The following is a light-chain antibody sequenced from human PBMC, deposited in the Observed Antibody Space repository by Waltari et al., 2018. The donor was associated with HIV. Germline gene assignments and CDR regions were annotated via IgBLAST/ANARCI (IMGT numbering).Light chain of an antibody. V-gene: IGKV4-1*01. Sequence: DIVMTQSPDSLVVSLGERATINCKSSQRVLYSSSSKNYLYWYQQEPGQSPKLLIYWASTRESGVPARFSGGVSGTDFTLTISSMQAEDVAVYYCQQYYSLPFTFGPGTKVDIK. J-gene: IGKJ3*01. CDR2: WAS. CDR1: QRVLYSSSSKNY. CDR3: QQYYSLPFT.